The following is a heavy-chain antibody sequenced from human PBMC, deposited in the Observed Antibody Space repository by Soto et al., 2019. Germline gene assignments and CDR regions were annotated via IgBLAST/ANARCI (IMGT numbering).Heavy chain of an antibody. V-gene: IGHV1-2*02. D-gene: IGHD3-16*02. CDR3: ERIMITFRGVFDDS. Sequence: QVQLVQSGAEVKKPGASVRVSCEASGYSFTDFYLHWVRQAPGQGLEWMGYILPNSGVTKYAEKFQGRITMTRDTSIDTAYMELSSLTSDDTAVYYCERIMITFRGVFDDSWGQGTLVTVSS. J-gene: IGHJ4*02. CDR1: GYSFTDFY. CDR2: ILPNSGVT.